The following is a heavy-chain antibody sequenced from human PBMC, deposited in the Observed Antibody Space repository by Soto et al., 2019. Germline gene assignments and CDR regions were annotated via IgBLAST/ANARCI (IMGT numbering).Heavy chain of an antibody. CDR3: ARDLNEFWSGYLSLDY. J-gene: IGHJ4*02. V-gene: IGHV3-33*01. Sequence: GGSLRLSCAASGFTFSSYGMHWVRQAPGKGLEWVAVIWYDGSNKYYADSVKGRFTISRDNSKNTLYLQMNSLRAEDTALYYCARDLNEFWSGYLSLDYWGQGTLVTVSS. D-gene: IGHD3-3*01. CDR1: GFTFSSYG. CDR2: IWYDGSNK.